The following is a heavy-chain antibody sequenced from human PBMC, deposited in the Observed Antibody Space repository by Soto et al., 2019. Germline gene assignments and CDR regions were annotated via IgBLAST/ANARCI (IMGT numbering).Heavy chain of an antibody. CDR1: GFTFSSYG. CDR2: ISYDGSNK. CDR3: AKDLGSGWPHYGMDV. Sequence: PGGSLRLSCAASGFTFSSYGMHWVRQAPGKGLEWVAVISYDGSNKYYADSVKGRFTISRDNSKNTLYLQMNSLRAEDTAVYYCAKDLGSGWPHYGMDVWGQGTTVTVSS. D-gene: IGHD6-19*01. V-gene: IGHV3-30*18. J-gene: IGHJ6*02.